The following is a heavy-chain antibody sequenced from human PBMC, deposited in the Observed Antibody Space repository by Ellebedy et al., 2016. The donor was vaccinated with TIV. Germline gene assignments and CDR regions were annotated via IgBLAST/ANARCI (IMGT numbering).Heavy chain of an antibody. D-gene: IGHD2/OR15-2a*01. CDR3: ARRAVQYSTLPLFDY. CDR1: GGTFSSYA. Sequence: ASVKVSCXASGGTFSSYAISWVRQAPGQGLEWIGWINPNNGVTNYAQKFQGRVTMTRDTSITTAYMDLSSLRSDDTAVYYCARRAVQYSTLPLFDYWGQGTLVTVSS. J-gene: IGHJ4*02. CDR2: INPNNGVT. V-gene: IGHV1-2*02.